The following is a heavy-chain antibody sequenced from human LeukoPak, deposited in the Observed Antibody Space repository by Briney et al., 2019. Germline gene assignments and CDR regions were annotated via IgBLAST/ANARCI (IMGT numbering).Heavy chain of an antibody. J-gene: IGHJ5*02. CDR3: ARQLPKYSSSSRWFDP. CDR1: GYTFTSYY. Sequence: ASVKVSCKASGYTFTSYYMHWVRQAPGQGLEWMGIINPSGGSTSYAQKFQGRVTMTRDMSTSTVYMELSGLRSEDTAVYYCARQLPKYSSSSRWFDPWGQGTLVTVSS. CDR2: INPSGGST. V-gene: IGHV1-46*01. D-gene: IGHD6-13*01.